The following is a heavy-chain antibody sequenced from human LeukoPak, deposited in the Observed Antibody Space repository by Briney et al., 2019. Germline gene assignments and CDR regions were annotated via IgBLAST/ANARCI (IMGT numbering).Heavy chain of an antibody. J-gene: IGHJ4*02. CDR1: RGSISSGNYY. Sequence: PSETLSLTCTVSRGSISSGNYYWSWIRQPAGKGLEWIGRFHTRGSTNYNPSLKSRVIISVDTSKNQFSLKLNSVTAADTAVYYCASAIAAAGTGVDYWGQGTLVTVSS. CDR2: FHTRGST. V-gene: IGHV4-61*02. CDR3: ASAIAAAGTGVDY. D-gene: IGHD6-13*01.